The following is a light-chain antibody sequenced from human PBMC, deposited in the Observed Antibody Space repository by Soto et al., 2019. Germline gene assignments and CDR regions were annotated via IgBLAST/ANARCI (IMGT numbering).Light chain of an antibody. CDR3: LQHHSFPYT. Sequence: DIPMTQSPSSLSASVGDRVTIACRASEDIRNDLGWFQQKPGKAPKRLISAASSLQNGVPSRFSGSRSGTEFTLTINTLQPEDMATYYCLQHHSFPYTFGQGTKLEIK. V-gene: IGKV1-17*01. J-gene: IGKJ2*01. CDR1: EDIRND. CDR2: AAS.